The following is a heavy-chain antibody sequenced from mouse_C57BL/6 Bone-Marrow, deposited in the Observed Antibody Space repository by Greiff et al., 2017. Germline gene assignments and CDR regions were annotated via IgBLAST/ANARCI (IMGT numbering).Heavy chain of an antibody. CDR2: IYPRSGNT. V-gene: IGHV1-81*01. CDR3: ARERVTTVVALRYFDV. CDR1: GYTFTSYG. D-gene: IGHD1-1*01. J-gene: IGHJ1*03. Sequence: QVQLKQSGAELARPGASVKLSCKASGYTFTSYGISWVKQRTGQGLEWMGEIYPRSGNTYYNEKFKGKATLTADKSSSTAYMELRSLTSEDSAVYFCARERVTTVVALRYFDVWGTGTTVTVSS.